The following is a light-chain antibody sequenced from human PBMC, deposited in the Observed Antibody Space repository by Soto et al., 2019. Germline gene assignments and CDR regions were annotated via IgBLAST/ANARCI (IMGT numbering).Light chain of an antibody. CDR1: QSISSY. Sequence: IPITQSPTSLSASVGDRVTITCRASQSISSYLNWYQQKPGTAPSLLIYAASSLQSGVPSRFRGSGSGTEFSLTLSSMQPDDFATDDCQHYSSHSTFCQGTKVEIK. CDR2: AAS. V-gene: IGKV1-39*01. J-gene: IGKJ1*01. CDR3: QHYSSHST.